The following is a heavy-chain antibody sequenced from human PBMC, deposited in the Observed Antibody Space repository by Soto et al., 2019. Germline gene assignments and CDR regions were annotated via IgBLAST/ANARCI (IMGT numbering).Heavy chain of an antibody. V-gene: IGHV1-18*04. D-gene: IGHD6-19*01. CDR2: ISAYNGNT. CDR1: GYTFTSYC. J-gene: IGHJ5*02. Sequence: GSSVKVTCKASGYTFTSYCISWVRPASGQGLEWMGWISAYNGNTNYAQKLQGRVTMTTDTSTSTAYMELRSLRSDDTAVYYCARESAVAALDPWGQGTLVTVSS. CDR3: ARESAVAALDP.